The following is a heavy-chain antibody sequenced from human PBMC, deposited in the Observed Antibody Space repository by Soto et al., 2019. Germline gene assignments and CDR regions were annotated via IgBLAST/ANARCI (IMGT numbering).Heavy chain of an antibody. CDR2: ISAKNGDT. CDR1: GYTFTNYG. V-gene: IGHV1-18*01. J-gene: IGHJ4*02. Sequence: ASVKVSCKASGYTFTNYGVSWLRQAPGQGLEWMGWISAKNGDTNFAQRFRGRISMTTDTSTNTVYMELRSLKPDDTAVYYCARDPPETPADYWGQGTLVTVSS. CDR3: ARDPPETPADY.